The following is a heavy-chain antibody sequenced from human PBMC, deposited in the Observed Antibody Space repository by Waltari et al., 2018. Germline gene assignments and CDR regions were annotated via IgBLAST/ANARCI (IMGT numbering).Heavy chain of an antibody. V-gene: IGHV3-21*04. D-gene: IGHD6-19*01. CDR1: GFTFSSYS. CDR3: ARVVSSGYPDI. CDR2: ISSSSSYI. Sequence: EVQLVESGGGLVKPGGSLRLSCAASGFTFSSYSMNWVRQAPGKGLEWVSSISSSSSYIYYADSVKGRFTISRDNSKNTVYLRMNSLRAEDTAVYYCARVVSSGYPDIWGQGTMVTVSS. J-gene: IGHJ3*02.